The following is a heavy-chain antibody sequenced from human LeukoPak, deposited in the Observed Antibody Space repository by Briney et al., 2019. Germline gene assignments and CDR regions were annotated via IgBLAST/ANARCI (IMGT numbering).Heavy chain of an antibody. J-gene: IGHJ4*02. D-gene: IGHD6-13*01. CDR3: ATVGHSSSWPFDY. Sequence: ASVKVSCEVSGYTLTELSMHWVRQAPGKGLEWMGGFDPEDGETIYAQKFQGRVTMTEDTSTDTAYMELSSLRSEDTGVYYCATVGHSSSWPFDYWGQGTLVTVSS. CDR2: FDPEDGET. V-gene: IGHV1-24*01. CDR1: GYTLTELS.